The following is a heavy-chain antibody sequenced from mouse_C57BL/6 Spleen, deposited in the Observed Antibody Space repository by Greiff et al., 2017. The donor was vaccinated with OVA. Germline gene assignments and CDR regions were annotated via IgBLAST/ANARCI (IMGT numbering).Heavy chain of an antibody. V-gene: IGHV10-1*01. CDR1: GFSFNTYA. J-gene: IGHJ3*01. Sequence: EVKVVESGGGLVQPKGSLKLSCAASGFSFNTYAMNWVRQAPGKGLEWVARIRSKSNNYATYYADSVKDRFTISRDDSERMLYLQMNNLKTEDTAMYYCVRWDGYYGFAYWGQGTLVTVSA. CDR2: IRSKSNNYAT. D-gene: IGHD2-3*01. CDR3: VRWDGYYGFAY.